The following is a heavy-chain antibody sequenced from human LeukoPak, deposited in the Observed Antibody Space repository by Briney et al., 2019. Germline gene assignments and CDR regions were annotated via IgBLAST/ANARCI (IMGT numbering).Heavy chain of an antibody. CDR2: ISSSSSYI. D-gene: IGHD3-22*01. V-gene: IGHV3-21*01. CDR3: AKDLRYYDSSGYYREYFQH. CDR1: GFTFSSYS. J-gene: IGHJ1*01. Sequence: PGGSLRLSCAASGFTFSSYSMNWVRQAPGKGLEWVSSISSSSSYIYYADSVKGRFTISRDNAKNSLYLQMNSLRAEDTAVYYCAKDLRYYDSSGYYREYFQHWGQGTLVTVSS.